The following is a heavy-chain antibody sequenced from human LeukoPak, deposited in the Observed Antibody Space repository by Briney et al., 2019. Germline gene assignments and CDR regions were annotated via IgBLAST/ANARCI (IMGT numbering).Heavy chain of an antibody. CDR1: GGSISSHY. CDR3: ARRYCSGGSCYSCFDY. D-gene: IGHD2-15*01. CDR2: IYYSGST. J-gene: IGHJ4*02. Sequence: SETLSLTCTVSGGSISSHYWSWIRQPPGKGLEWIGYIYYSGSTNYNPSLKSRVTMSVDTSTNQFSLKLRSVTAADTAVYYCARRYCSGGSCYSCFDYWGQGTLVTVSS. V-gene: IGHV4-59*11.